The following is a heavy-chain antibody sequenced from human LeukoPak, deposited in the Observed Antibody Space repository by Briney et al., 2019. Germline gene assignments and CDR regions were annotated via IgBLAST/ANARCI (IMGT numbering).Heavy chain of an antibody. CDR3: TCDLDRSDGL. CDR2: ISDSGTST. J-gene: IGHJ3*01. Sequence: QPGGSLRLSCAASGFTFSSYGVSWVRQAPGKGLAWVSTISDSGTSTYYADSVRGRFTISRDNSKNTLYLQMNSLRAEDTAVYYCTCDLDRSDGLWGQGTMVTVSS. V-gene: IGHV3-23*01. D-gene: IGHD2-2*03. CDR1: GFTFSSYG.